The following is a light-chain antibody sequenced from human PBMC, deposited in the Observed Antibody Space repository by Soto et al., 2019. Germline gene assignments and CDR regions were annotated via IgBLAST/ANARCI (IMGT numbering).Light chain of an antibody. Sequence: DIQMTQSPSTLSASVGDRVTITCRASEGVSRWLAWYQQKPGRTPKLLIYQASTLETGVPSRFSGSGSGTEFPLTISSLQPDDFATYYCQQYNAYSQAFGQGTKVEIK. CDR2: QAS. V-gene: IGKV1-5*03. J-gene: IGKJ1*01. CDR1: EGVSRW. CDR3: QQYNAYSQA.